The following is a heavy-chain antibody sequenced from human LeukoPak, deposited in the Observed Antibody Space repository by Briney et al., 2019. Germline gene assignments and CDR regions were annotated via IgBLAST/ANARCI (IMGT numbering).Heavy chain of an antibody. Sequence: GGSLRLSCAASGFTFDDYGMSWVRQAPGKGLEWVSGINWNGGSTGYADSVKGRFTISRDNAKNSLYLQMNSLRAEDTALYYCARDSYSSGWYPISDAFDIWGQGTMVTVSS. J-gene: IGHJ3*02. CDR1: GFTFDDYG. V-gene: IGHV3-20*04. CDR2: INWNGGST. D-gene: IGHD6-19*01. CDR3: ARDSYSSGWYPISDAFDI.